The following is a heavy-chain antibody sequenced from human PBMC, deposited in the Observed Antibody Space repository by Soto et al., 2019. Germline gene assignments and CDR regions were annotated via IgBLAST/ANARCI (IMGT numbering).Heavy chain of an antibody. CDR3: AKVAPIAARLGAFDI. V-gene: IGHV3-9*01. CDR1: GFTFDDYA. Sequence: EVQLVESGGGLVQPGRSLRLSCAASGFTFDDYAMHWVRQAPGKGLEWVSGISWNSGSIGYADSVKGRFTISRDNAKNSLYLQMNSLRAEDTALYYCAKVAPIAARLGAFDIWGQGTMVTVSS. J-gene: IGHJ3*02. D-gene: IGHD6-6*01. CDR2: ISWNSGSI.